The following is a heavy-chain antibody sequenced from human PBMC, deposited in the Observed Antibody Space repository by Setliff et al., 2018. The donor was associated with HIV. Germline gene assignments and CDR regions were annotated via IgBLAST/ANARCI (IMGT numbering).Heavy chain of an antibody. J-gene: IGHJ5*02. Sequence: SETLSLTCTVSGGSISSGDYYWSWIRQPPGKGLEWIGYIYYSGSTYYSPSLKSRVTISVDTSKNQFSLKLSSVTAADTAVYYCARAPRDASNWFDPWGQGTLVTVSS. CDR2: IYYSGST. V-gene: IGHV4-30-4*08. CDR1: GGSISSGDYY. CDR3: ARAPRDASNWFDP.